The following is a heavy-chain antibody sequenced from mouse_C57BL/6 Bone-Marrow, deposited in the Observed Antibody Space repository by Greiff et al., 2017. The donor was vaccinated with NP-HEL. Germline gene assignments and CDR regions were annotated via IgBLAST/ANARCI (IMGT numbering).Heavy chain of an antibody. CDR2: ISNGGGST. Sequence: EVMLVESGGGLVQPGGSLKLSCAASGFTFSDYYMYWVRQTPEKRLEWVAYISNGGGSTSYTDPVKGRFTISRDNAKNTLYLQMSRLKSEDTAMYYCVSTVGYYGSMWYFDVWGTGTTVTVSS. CDR1: GFTFSDYY. D-gene: IGHD1-1*01. J-gene: IGHJ1*03. V-gene: IGHV5-12*01. CDR3: VSTVGYYGSMWYFDV.